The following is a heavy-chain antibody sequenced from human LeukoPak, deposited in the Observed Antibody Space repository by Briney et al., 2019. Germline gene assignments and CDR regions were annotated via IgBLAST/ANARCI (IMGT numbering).Heavy chain of an antibody. D-gene: IGHD2-21*02. CDR2: INRDGTYT. CDR3: ARDLPYCGGDCYTFDL. CDR1: GFTFSSYW. V-gene: IGHV3-74*01. Sequence: GGSLILSCEAAGFTFSSYWMHWVRQAPGKGLSYVSRINRDGTYTSYADSGRGRFTIYRDNDKNTLYLEMNGLGAEDSAVYYCARDLPYCGGDCYTFDLWGQGTLVTVSS. J-gene: IGHJ4*02.